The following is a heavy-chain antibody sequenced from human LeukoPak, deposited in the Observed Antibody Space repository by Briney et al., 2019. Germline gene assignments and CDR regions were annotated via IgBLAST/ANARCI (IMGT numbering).Heavy chain of an antibody. CDR2: ISSSGSTI. D-gene: IGHD1-26*01. V-gene: IGHV3-48*03. Sequence: PGGSLRLSCAASGFTFSSYEMNWVRQAPGKGLEWVSYISSSGSTIYYADSVKGRFTISRDNAKNSPYLQMNSLRAEDTAVYYCVREYSSGRLDYWGQGTLVTVSS. CDR3: VREYSSGRLDY. J-gene: IGHJ4*02. CDR1: GFTFSSYE.